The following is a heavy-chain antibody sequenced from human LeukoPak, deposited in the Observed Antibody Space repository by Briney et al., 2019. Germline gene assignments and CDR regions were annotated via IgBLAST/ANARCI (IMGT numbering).Heavy chain of an antibody. J-gene: IGHJ4*02. Sequence: GGSLRLSCAASGFTFSSYGMHWVRQAPGKGLEWVGRITHKPHGYTTKYAASLEGRFTISRDDSQNSLYLQINSLKTEDTAIYYCTRENYEKLDSWGQGTLVTVSS. D-gene: IGHD1-7*01. CDR1: GFTFSSYG. V-gene: IGHV3-72*01. CDR2: ITHKPHGYTT. CDR3: TRENYEKLDS.